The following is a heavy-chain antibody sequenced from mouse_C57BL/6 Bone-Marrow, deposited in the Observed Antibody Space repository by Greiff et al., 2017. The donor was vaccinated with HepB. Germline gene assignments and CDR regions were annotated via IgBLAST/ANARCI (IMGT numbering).Heavy chain of an antibody. CDR2: IWSGGST. CDR3: ARGIYYYGSSYEGFAY. CDR1: GFSLTSYG. J-gene: IGHJ3*01. V-gene: IGHV2-2*01. Sequence: VQLQQSGPGLVQPSQSLSITCTVSGFSLTSYGVHWVRQSPGKGLEWLGVIWSGGSTDYNAAFIPRLSISKDNAKSQAFFKMNSLQADDTAIYYGARGIYYYGSSYEGFAYWGRGTLVTVSA. D-gene: IGHD1-1*01.